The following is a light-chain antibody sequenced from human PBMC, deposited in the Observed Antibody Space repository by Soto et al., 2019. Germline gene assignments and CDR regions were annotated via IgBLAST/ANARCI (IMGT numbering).Light chain of an antibody. CDR3: GSWYRSLSVVL. CDR1: SSNIGKSY. CDR2: DNN. V-gene: IGLV1-51*01. J-gene: IGLJ2*01. Sequence: QSVLTQPPSVSAAPGQKVTISCSGSSSNIGKSYVAWYQQLPGTTPILLIYDNNKRPSGIPDRFSGSKSGTSATLGITGLQTGDEADYYCGSWYRSLSVVLFGGGTKVTVL.